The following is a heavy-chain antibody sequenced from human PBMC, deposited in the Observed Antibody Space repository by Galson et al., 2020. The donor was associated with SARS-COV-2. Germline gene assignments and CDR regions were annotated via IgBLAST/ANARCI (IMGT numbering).Heavy chain of an antibody. Sequence: ASVEVSCKASGYIFNNYALNWVRQAPGQGLEWMAWINTNTGNPTYAQGFTGRFVFSLDTSISTAYLQITSLKAEDTAVYYCTRGAGAWFGELLDYWGQGTLVTVSS. J-gene: IGHJ4*02. CDR3: TRGAGAWFGELLDY. CDR1: GYIFNNYA. CDR2: INTNTGNP. V-gene: IGHV7-4-1*02. D-gene: IGHD3-10*01.